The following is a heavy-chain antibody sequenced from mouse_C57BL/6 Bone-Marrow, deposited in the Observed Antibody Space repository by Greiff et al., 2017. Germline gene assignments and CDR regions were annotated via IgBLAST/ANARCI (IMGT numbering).Heavy chain of an antibody. J-gene: IGHJ3*01. CDR2: IHPNSGST. V-gene: IGHV1-64*01. CDR3: ARRAYDYDDPRFPY. Sequence: QVQLQQPGAELVKPGASVKLSCKASGYTFTSYWMHWVKQRPGQGLEWIGMIHPNSGSTNYNEKFKSKATLTVDKSSSTAYMQLSSLTSEDSAVYYCARRAYDYDDPRFPYWGKGTLVTVSA. CDR1: GYTFTSYW. D-gene: IGHD2-4*01.